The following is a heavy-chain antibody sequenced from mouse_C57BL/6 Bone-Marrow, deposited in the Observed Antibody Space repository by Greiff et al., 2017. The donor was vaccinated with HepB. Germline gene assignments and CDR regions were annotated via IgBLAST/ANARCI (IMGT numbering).Heavy chain of an antibody. D-gene: IGHD2-5*01. Sequence: VHVKQSVAELVRPGASVKLSCTASGFNIKNTYMHWVKQRPEQGLEWIGRIDPANGNTKYAPKFQGKATITADTSSNTAYLQLSSLTSEDTAIYYCARRAYYSNPYYAMDYWGQGTSVTVSS. J-gene: IGHJ4*01. CDR1: GFNIKNTY. CDR3: ARRAYYSNPYYAMDY. CDR2: IDPANGNT. V-gene: IGHV14-3*01.